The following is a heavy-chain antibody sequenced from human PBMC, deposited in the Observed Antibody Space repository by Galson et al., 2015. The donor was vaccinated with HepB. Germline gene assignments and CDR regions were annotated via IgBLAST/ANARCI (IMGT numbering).Heavy chain of an antibody. J-gene: IGHJ3*02. CDR2: IWYDGSNK. CDR1: GFTFSSYG. CDR3: ARGRNCGGDCYAFDI. D-gene: IGHD2-21*01. Sequence: SLRLSCAASGFTFSSYGMHWVRQAPGKGLEWVAVIWYDGSNKYYADSVKGRFTISRDNSKNTLYLQMNSLRAEDTAVYYCARGRNCGGDCYAFDIWGQGTMVTVSS. V-gene: IGHV3-33*08.